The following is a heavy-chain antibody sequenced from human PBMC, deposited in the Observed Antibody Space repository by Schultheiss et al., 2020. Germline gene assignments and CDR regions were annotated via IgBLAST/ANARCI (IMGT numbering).Heavy chain of an antibody. D-gene: IGHD5-12*01. CDR2: ITGNGGTT. CDR3: ARRNSRLRFMDV. J-gene: IGHJ6*03. V-gene: IGHV3-64D*06. Sequence: GGSLRLSCSASGFTFSRYAMHWVRQAPGKGLEYVSAITGNGGTTYYADSVKGRFTISRDNSKNTLFLQMSSLRPEDMAVYYCARRNSRLRFMDVWGKGTTVTVSS. CDR1: GFTFSRYA.